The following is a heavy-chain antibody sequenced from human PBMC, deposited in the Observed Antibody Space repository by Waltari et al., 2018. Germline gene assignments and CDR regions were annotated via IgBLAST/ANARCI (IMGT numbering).Heavy chain of an antibody. CDR3: ATQGRGYTTTTRNFDY. D-gene: IGHD1-1*01. J-gene: IGHJ4*02. Sequence: QVQLQQWGAGLLKPSETLSLTCAVYGGSFSGYYWSWIRQPPGKGLEWIGEINHSGSTNYNPSLKSRVTISVDTSKNQFSLKLSSVTAADTAVYYCATQGRGYTTTTRNFDYWGQGTLVTVSS. V-gene: IGHV4-34*01. CDR2: INHSGST. CDR1: GGSFSGYY.